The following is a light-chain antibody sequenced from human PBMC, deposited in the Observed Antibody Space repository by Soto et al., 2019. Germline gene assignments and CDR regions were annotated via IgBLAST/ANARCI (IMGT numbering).Light chain of an antibody. CDR2: DAS. Sequence: EIVMTQSPATLSVSPGERATLSCRASQSISNNVAWYQQKPGQAPRLLLYDASNRATGIPARFSGSGSGTDFTLTISSLEPEDFAVYYCQQYGSSPQTFGQGTKVDIK. CDR1: QSISNN. J-gene: IGKJ1*01. V-gene: IGKV3D-15*01. CDR3: QQYGSSPQT.